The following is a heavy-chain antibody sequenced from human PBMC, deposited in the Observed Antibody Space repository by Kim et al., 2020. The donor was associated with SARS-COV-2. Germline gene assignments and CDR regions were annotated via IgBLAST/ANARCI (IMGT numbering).Heavy chain of an antibody. CDR2: INAGNGNT. J-gene: IGHJ4*02. Sequence: ASVKVSCKASGYTFTSYAMHWVRQAPGQRLEWMGWINAGNGNTKYSQKFQGRVTITRDTSASTAYMELSSLRSEDTAVYYCARAPYYYDSSGYSVYFDYWGQGTLVTVSS. CDR1: GYTFTSYA. D-gene: IGHD3-22*01. V-gene: IGHV1-3*01. CDR3: ARAPYYYDSSGYSVYFDY.